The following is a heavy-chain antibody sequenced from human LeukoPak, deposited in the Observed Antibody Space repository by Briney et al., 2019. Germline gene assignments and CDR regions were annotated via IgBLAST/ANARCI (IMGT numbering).Heavy chain of an antibody. CDR3: ARVIRGGYSYGYGFAPHGFDY. J-gene: IGHJ4*02. V-gene: IGHV4-31*03. CDR2: IYYSGST. CDR1: GGSISSGGYY. Sequence: SETLSLTCTVSGGSISSGGYYWSWIRQHPGKGLEWIGYIYYSGSTYYNPSLKSRVTISVDTSKNQFSLKLSSVTAADTAVYYCARVIRGGYSYGYGFAPHGFDYWGQGTLVTVSS. D-gene: IGHD5-18*01.